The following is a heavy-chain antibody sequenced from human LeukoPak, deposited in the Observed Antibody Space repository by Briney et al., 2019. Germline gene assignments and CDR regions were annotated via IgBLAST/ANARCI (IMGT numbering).Heavy chain of an antibody. V-gene: IGHV1-69*06. CDR1: GGTFNSYA. CDR2: IIPIFGTA. J-gene: IGHJ5*02. CDR3: ATSTFDNWFDP. D-gene: IGHD5/OR15-5a*01. Sequence: SVEVSCKASGGTFNSYAISWVRQAPGQGLEWMGGIIPIFGTANYAQKFQGRVTITADKSTSTAYMELSSLRSEDTAVYYCATSTFDNWFDPWGQGTLVTVSS.